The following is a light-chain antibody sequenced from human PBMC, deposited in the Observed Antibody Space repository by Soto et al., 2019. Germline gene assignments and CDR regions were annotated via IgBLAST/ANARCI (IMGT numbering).Light chain of an antibody. CDR2: DAS. V-gene: IGKV1-5*01. J-gene: IGKJ1*01. CDR3: HQFYNSPST. Sequence: DIQMTQSPSTLSASVGDRVTITCRASQSISGGLAWYQQKPGTAPKRLIYDASILQSGVPSRFSGSGSGTEFTLTVSSLQPDDFATYYCHQFYNSPSTFGQGTKVEVK. CDR1: QSISGG.